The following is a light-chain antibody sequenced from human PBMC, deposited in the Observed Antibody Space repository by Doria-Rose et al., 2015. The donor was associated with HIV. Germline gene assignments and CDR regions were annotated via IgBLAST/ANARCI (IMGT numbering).Light chain of an antibody. CDR1: QSFSSTD. CDR3: HQYGTSWT. Sequence: TQSPGTLSLSPGERATLSCRASQSFSSTDLAWYQQKPGQAPSPLIYDGSTRATGIPDRFSASGSGTDFTLTINRLEPEDFALYYCHQYGTSWTFGQGTKVEI. V-gene: IGKV3-20*01. J-gene: IGKJ1*01. CDR2: DGS.